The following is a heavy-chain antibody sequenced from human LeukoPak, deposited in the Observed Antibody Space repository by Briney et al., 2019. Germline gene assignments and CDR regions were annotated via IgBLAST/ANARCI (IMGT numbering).Heavy chain of an antibody. CDR3: ARHPNRSYFDY. J-gene: IGHJ4*02. CDR2: IYYTGST. Sequence: KASETLSLTCTVSGGSISSSGYYWDSIRQPPGKGLEWIGAIYYTGSTYYNPSLKSRVTISGDTSKNQFSLKLTSVTAADTAVYYCARHPNRSYFDYWGQGTLVIVSS. D-gene: IGHD1-14*01. CDR1: GGSISSSGYY. V-gene: IGHV4-39*01.